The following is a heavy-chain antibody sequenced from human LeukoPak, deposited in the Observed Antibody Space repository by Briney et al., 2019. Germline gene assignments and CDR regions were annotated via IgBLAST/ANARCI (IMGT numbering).Heavy chain of an antibody. Sequence: GGSLRLSCAASGFTVSSNYMSSVRQAPGKGLEWVSVIYSGGSTYYADSVKGRFTSSRDNLKNTLYHQMNSLRAEATAVYYCARDRGAYCGGDCYLFGYWGQGTLVTVSS. V-gene: IGHV3-53*01. J-gene: IGHJ4*02. D-gene: IGHD2-21*02. CDR2: IYSGGST. CDR1: GFTVSSNY. CDR3: ARDRGAYCGGDCYLFGY.